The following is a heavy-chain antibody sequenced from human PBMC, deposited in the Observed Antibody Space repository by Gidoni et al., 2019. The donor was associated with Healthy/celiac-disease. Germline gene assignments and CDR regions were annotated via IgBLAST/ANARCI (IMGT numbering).Heavy chain of an antibody. V-gene: IGHV3-30*18. J-gene: IGHJ4*02. D-gene: IGHD3-22*01. CDR1: GFTFSSYG. Sequence: QVQLLASGGGVVQPGRSLRLSCAASGFTFSSYGMHWVRQAPGKGLEWVAVISYDGSNKYYADSVKGRFTISRDNSKNTLYLQMNSLRAEDTAVYYCAKGLYYDSSGTQFDYWGQGTLVTVSS. CDR3: AKGLYYDSSGTQFDY. CDR2: ISYDGSNK.